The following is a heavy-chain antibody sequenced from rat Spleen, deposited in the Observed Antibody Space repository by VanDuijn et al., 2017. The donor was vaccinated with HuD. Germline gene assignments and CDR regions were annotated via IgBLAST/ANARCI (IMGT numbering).Heavy chain of an antibody. CDR3: TRGGFFRY. V-gene: IGHV5-31*01. CDR1: GFTFNNYW. Sequence: EVQLMESGGGLVQPGRSLKLSCVASGFTFNNYWMTWIRQAPGKGLEWVASIQNTGRNTYYPDPGKGRFTIVRDTAESTPFLQMGSLRSEDTATYYATRGGFFRYWGQGVMVTVSS. J-gene: IGHJ2*01. CDR2: IQNTGRNT.